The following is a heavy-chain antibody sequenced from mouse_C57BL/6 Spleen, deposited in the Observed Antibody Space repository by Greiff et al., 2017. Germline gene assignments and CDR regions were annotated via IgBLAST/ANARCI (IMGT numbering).Heavy chain of an antibody. J-gene: IGHJ1*03. D-gene: IGHD1-1*01. CDR2: IYPGDGST. V-gene: IGHV1-78*01. Sequence: VQLQQSDAELVKPGASVKISCKVSGYTFTDHTIHWMKQRPEQGLEWIGYIYPGDGSTKYNEKFKGKATLTADKSSSTAYMQLNSLTSEDSAVYFCANTVVAPYWYFDVWGTGTTVTVSS. CDR1: GYTFTDHT. CDR3: ANTVVAPYWYFDV.